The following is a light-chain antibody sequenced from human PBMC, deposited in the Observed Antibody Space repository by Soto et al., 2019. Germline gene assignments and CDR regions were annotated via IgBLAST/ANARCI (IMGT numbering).Light chain of an antibody. CDR2: GAS. Sequence: DIQMTQSPSSLSASVGDRVTITCRASQSIGNYLNWYQHKPGKAPKLLIYGASSLHSGVPSSFSGSGSGTDFTLTISSLQPEDVATYYCQQSYSTPLTFGGGTKVDIK. CDR3: QQSYSTPLT. J-gene: IGKJ4*01. V-gene: IGKV1-39*01. CDR1: QSIGNY.